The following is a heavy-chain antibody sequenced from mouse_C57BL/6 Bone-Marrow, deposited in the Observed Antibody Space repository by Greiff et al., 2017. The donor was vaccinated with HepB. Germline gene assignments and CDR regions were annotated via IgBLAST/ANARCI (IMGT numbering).Heavy chain of an antibody. CDR2: IDPENGDT. CDR3: TPLYYYGSSLFAY. Sequence: EVQLKQSGAELVRPGASVKLSCTASGFNIKDDYMHWVKQRPEQGLEWIGWIDPENGDTEYASKFQGKATITADTSSNTAYLQLSSLTSEDTAVYYCTPLYYYGSSLFAYWGQGTLVTVSA. J-gene: IGHJ3*01. D-gene: IGHD1-1*01. CDR1: GFNIKDDY. V-gene: IGHV14-4*01.